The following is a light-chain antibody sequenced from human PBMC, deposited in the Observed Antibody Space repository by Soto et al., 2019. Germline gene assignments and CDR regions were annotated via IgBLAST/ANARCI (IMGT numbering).Light chain of an antibody. CDR1: QSISSY. CDR3: QQSYSTPRT. CDR2: AAS. V-gene: IGKV1-39*01. J-gene: IGKJ1*01. Sequence: DIQMTQSPSSLSASLGDRVTITCRASQSISSYLNWYQQKPGKAPKILIYAASSLQSGVPSRFSGSGSGTDFTLTISSLQPEDVATYYCQQSYSTPRTLGQGTKVDIK.